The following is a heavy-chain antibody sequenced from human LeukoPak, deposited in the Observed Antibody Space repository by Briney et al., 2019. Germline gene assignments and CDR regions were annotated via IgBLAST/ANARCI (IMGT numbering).Heavy chain of an antibody. J-gene: IGHJ4*02. CDR3: ARERYSSGWYGGTDY. CDR2: IYTSGST. V-gene: IGHV4-39*07. Sequence: KPSETLSLTCTVSGGSISSSSSYWGWIRQPPGTGLEWIGSIYTSGSTNYNPSLKSRVTISVDTSKNQFSLKLSSVTAADTAVYYCARERYSSGWYGGTDYWGQGTLVTVSS. D-gene: IGHD6-19*01. CDR1: GGSISSSSSY.